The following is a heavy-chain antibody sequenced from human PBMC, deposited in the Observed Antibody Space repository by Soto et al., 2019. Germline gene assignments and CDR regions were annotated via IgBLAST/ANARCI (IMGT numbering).Heavy chain of an antibody. CDR2: IHHSGST. D-gene: IGHD2-2*01. CDR3: ARARQYRSSSSCYLDP. Sequence: SSETLSLTCAVSGGSISSNNWWNWVRQPPGKGLEWIGEIHHSGSTNYNPSLKSRVAISVDKSKNQFSLKLNSVTAADTAVYYCARARQYRSSSSCYLDPWGQGTLVTVSS. V-gene: IGHV4-4*02. J-gene: IGHJ5*02. CDR1: GGSISSNNW.